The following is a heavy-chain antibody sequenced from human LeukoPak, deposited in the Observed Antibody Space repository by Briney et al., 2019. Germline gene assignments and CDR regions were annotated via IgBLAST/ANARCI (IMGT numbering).Heavy chain of an antibody. D-gene: IGHD2-21*01. CDR1: GYSISSGYY. CDR3: ARGGALWWTFDY. J-gene: IGHJ4*02. V-gene: IGHV4-38-2*02. Sequence: PSETLSLTCTVSGYSISSGYYWGWIRQPPGKGLEWIGSIYHSGSSYYNPSLKSRVTISVDTSKNQFSLKLSSVTAADTAVYYCARGGALWWTFDYWGQGTLVTVSS. CDR2: IYHSGSS.